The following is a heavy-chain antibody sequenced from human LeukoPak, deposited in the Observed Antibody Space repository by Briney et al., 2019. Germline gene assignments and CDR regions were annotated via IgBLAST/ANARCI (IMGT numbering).Heavy chain of an antibody. V-gene: IGHV3-23*01. CDR2: ISGSGGST. CDR1: GPTFTSTA. J-gene: IGHJ4*02. Sequence: PGGSLRLSCAAPGPTFTSTAMSWGREAPGKGLEWVSVISGSGGSTYYADSVKGRFTISRDNSKNTMYLQMNSLRAEDTAVYYCAKGGLGSRKGFDYWGQGTLVTVSS. D-gene: IGHD1-14*01. CDR3: AKGGLGSRKGFDY.